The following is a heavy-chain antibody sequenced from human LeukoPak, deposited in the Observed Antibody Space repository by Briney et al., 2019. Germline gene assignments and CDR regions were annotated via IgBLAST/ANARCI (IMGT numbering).Heavy chain of an antibody. CDR1: RFIFSRHG. CDR3: ARVTTASSDL. CDR2: IWYDGSQK. V-gene: IGHV3-33*01. D-gene: IGHD5-18*01. J-gene: IGHJ1*01. Sequence: QPGRSLTLSCTASRFIFSRHGMHWVRHAPEKGLEWVALIWYDGSQKYYADSVKGRFTISRDNSKNTLYVQMNSLRAEDTAVYYCARVTTASSDLWGQGTLVTVSS.